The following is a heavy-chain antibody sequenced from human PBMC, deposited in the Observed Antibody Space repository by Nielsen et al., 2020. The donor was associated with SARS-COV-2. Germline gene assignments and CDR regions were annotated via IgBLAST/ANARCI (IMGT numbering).Heavy chain of an antibody. D-gene: IGHD6-13*01. V-gene: IGHV1-3*01. J-gene: IGHJ6*02. CDR1: GYTFTSYA. CDR3: ARVRSSSWYYYYYGMDV. Sequence: ASVKVSCEASGYTFTSYAMHWVRQAPGQRLEWMGWINAGNGNTKYSQKFQGRVTITRDTSASTAYMELSSLRSEDTAVYYCARVRSSSWYYYYYGMDVWGQGTTVTVSS. CDR2: INAGNGNT.